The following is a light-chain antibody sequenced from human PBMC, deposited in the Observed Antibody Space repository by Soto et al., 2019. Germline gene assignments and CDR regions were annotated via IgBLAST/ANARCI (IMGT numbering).Light chain of an antibody. CDR3: QQYGSLPRT. J-gene: IGKJ1*01. Sequence: DIVLTQSPGTLSLSPGEGATLSCRASQSVSSTSLAWYQQKPGQAPRLLIYGASSRATGIPDRFSGSGSGTDFTLIISRLEPEDFAVYYCQQYGSLPRTFGQGTKVDIK. V-gene: IGKV3-20*01. CDR2: GAS. CDR1: QSVSSTS.